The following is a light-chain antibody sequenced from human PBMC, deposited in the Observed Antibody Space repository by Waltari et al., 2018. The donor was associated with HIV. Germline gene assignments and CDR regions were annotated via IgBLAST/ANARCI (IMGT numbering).Light chain of an antibody. J-gene: IGLJ2*01. Sequence: QSALTQPPSASGSPGQSVTIPCTGTSSDVGSYNYVSWYRQYTGNTPKLMLYEVTKRPSGVPDRFSGSKSGNTASLTVSGLQAEDEADYYCSSYAGYNTVVFGGGTKLTVL. V-gene: IGLV2-8*01. CDR1: SSDVGSYNY. CDR3: SSYAGYNTVV. CDR2: EVT.